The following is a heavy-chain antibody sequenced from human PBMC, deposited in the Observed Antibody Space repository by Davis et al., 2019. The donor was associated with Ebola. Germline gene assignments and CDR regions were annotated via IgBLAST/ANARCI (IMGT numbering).Heavy chain of an antibody. CDR1: GFTFSSYS. CDR2: ISSSSSTI. Sequence: GESLKISCAASGFTFSSYSMNWVRQAPGKGLEWVSYISSSSSTIYYADSVKGRFTISRDNAKNSLYLQMNSLRDEDTAVYYCASYCSGGSCYLGDYWGQGTLVTVSS. D-gene: IGHD2-15*01. J-gene: IGHJ4*02. V-gene: IGHV3-48*02. CDR3: ASYCSGGSCYLGDY.